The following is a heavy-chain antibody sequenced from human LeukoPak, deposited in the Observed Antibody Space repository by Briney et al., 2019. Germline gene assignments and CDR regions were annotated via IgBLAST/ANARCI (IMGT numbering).Heavy chain of an antibody. V-gene: IGHV3-53*01. J-gene: IGHJ4*02. CDR1: GFTVSSNF. CDR3: ARDYPSFDY. Sequence: GGSLRLSCAASGFTVSSNFMSWVRPAPGKGLEWVTVIYSDGTTYFADSVKGRFTIPRDNSKNTLYLHMNSLRVEDTAVYYCARDYPSFDYWGQGTLVTVSS. CDR2: IYSDGTT.